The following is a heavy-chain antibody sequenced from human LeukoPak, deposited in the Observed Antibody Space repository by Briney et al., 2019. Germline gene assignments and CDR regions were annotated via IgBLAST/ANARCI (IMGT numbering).Heavy chain of an antibody. CDR1: GFTFSNAW. J-gene: IGHJ4*02. CDR3: IRSKLFLTGSYAPFDY. V-gene: IGHV3-49*03. Sequence: QAGGSLRLSCVVSGFTFSNAWMSWIRQAPGKGLEWVGFIRSKAYGGTIEYAASVKGRFTISRDDSKSIAYLQMNSLKTEDTAVYYCIRSKLFLTGSYAPFDYWGQGTLVTVPS. CDR2: IRSKAYGGTI. D-gene: IGHD3-16*01.